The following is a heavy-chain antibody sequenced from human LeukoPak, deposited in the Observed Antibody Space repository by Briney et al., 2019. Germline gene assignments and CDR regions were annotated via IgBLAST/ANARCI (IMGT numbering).Heavy chain of an antibody. CDR2: ISSNGGST. V-gene: IGHV3-64*01. J-gene: IGHJ4*02. CDR3: AREAPYGDYSLDY. D-gene: IGHD4-17*01. CDR1: GFTFSSYA. Sequence: GGSLRLSCAASGFTFSSYAMHWVRQAPGKGLEYVSAISSNGGSTYYANSVKGRFTISRDNSKNTLYLQMGSLRAEDMAVYYCAREAPYGDYSLDYWGQGTLVTVSS.